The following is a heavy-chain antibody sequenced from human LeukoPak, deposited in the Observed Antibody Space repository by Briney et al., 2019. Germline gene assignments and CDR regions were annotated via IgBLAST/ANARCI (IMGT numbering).Heavy chain of an antibody. V-gene: IGHV1-2*02. D-gene: IGHD3-22*01. CDR2: INSNSGGT. J-gene: IGHJ4*02. CDR3: ARSDHSDSGGYYPNY. Sequence: GASVKVPCKASGYTFSGYYMNWVRQAPGQGLEWMGWINSNSGGTAYAQKFQGRVAMTRDTSINTAYMELTGLRSDDTGVYYCARSDHSDSGGYYPNYWGQGTLVTVSS. CDR1: GYTFSGYY.